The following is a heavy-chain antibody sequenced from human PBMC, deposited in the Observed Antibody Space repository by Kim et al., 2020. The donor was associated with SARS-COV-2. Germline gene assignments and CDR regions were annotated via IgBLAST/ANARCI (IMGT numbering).Heavy chain of an antibody. V-gene: IGHV7-4-1*02. J-gene: IGHJ6*02. D-gene: IGHD3-16*01. Sequence: ASVKVSCKASGYTFTSYAMNWVRQAPGQGLEWMGWINTNTGNPTYAQGFTGRFVFSLDTSVSTAYLQISSLKAEDTAVYYCAREGVGGSRGTLENYYYYYGMDVWGQGTTVTVSS. CDR3: AREGVGGSRGTLENYYYYYGMDV. CDR2: INTNTGNP. CDR1: GYTFTSYA.